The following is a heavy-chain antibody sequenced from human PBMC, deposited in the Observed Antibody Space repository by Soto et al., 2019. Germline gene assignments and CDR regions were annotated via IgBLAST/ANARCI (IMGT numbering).Heavy chain of an antibody. J-gene: IGHJ6*02. CDR1: GFTFRTYT. D-gene: IGHD2-15*01. CDR2: IRGFSPYT. V-gene: IGHV3-21*01. Sequence: EVQLVESGGGPVKPGGSLRLSCVASGFTFRTYTMNWVRQAPGKGLEWVSGIRGFSPYTFYAESVKGRFTISRDNAKNSLYLQMNSLGVEDTAVYYCARDRGYDAHDYYYNAMDVWGQGTTVPVSS. CDR3: ARDRGYDAHDYYYNAMDV.